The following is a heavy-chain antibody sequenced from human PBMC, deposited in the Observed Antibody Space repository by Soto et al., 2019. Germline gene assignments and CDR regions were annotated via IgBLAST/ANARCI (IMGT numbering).Heavy chain of an antibody. J-gene: IGHJ4*02. D-gene: IGHD1-1*01. CDR1: GGSISNSDYF. V-gene: IGHV4-39*01. Sequence: LQLQESDPGLVKPSETLSLTCTVSGGSISNSDYFWAWLRQPPGKGLEWVGTISHTGSPRYNPSLKSRVTISVDTSKTQFSLRLPSVTAADKAVFYCASQLESTTYFDYWGRGTLVTVSS. CDR3: ASQLESTTYFDY. CDR2: ISHTGSP.